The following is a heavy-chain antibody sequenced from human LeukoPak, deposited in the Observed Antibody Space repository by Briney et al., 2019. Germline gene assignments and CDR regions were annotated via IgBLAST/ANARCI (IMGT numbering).Heavy chain of an antibody. D-gene: IGHD2-15*01. Sequence: ASETLSLTCTVSGGSINNYYWSWIRQPPGKGLEWIGYISYIGSTIYNPSLKSRVTISVDTSKNQFSLKLTSVTAADTAVYYCARTKLYCSGGSCYSSLDYWGQGTLVTVSS. V-gene: IGHV4-59*01. CDR2: ISYIGST. J-gene: IGHJ4*02. CDR1: GGSINNYY. CDR3: ARTKLYCSGGSCYSSLDY.